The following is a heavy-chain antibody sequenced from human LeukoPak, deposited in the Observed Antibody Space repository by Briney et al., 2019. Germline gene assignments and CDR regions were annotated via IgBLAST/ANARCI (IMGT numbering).Heavy chain of an antibody. J-gene: IGHJ2*01. D-gene: IGHD6-13*01. V-gene: IGHV4-39*01. CDR2: IYYSGST. Sequence: SETLSLTCTVSGGSISSSSYYWGWIRQPPGKGLEWIGSIYYSGSTYYNPSLKSRFTISVDTSKNQFSLKLSSVTAADTAVYYCARRENPGIAAAYWYFDLWGRGTLVTVSS. CDR1: GGSISSSSYY. CDR3: ARRENPGIAAAYWYFDL.